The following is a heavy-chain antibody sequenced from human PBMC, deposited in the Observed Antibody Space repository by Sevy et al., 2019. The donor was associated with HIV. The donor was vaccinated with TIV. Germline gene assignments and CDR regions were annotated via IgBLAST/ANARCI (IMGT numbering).Heavy chain of an antibody. D-gene: IGHD2-2*03. CDR1: GGSISSYY. CDR3: ARAWIRRERGAFDI. J-gene: IGHJ3*02. CDR2: IYTSGST. V-gene: IGHV4-4*07. Sequence: SETLSLTCTVSGGSISSYYWSWIRQPAGKGLEWIGRIYTSGSTNYNPSLKSRVTMSVDTSKNQFSLKLSSVTAADTAVYYCARAWIRRERGAFDIWGQGTMVTVSS.